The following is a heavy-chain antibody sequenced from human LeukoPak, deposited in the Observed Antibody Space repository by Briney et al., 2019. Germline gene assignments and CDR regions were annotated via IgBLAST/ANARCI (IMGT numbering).Heavy chain of an antibody. CDR1: GFTFDDYG. V-gene: IGHV3-20*03. J-gene: IGHJ1*01. D-gene: IGHD3-22*01. Sequence: WGSLRPYLAASGFTFDDYGMSWVRQAPGKGLEWVSGINWNGGSTGYADSVNGRFTISRDNAKNSLYLQMNSLRAEDTALYYCARAAHSDYYDSSGYHGYFQHWGQGTLVTVSS. CDR3: ARAAHSDYYDSSGYHGYFQH. CDR2: INWNGGST.